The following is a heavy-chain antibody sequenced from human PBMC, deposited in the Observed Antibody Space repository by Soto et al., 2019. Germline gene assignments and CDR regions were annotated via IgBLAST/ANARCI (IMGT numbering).Heavy chain of an antibody. D-gene: IGHD3-22*01. CDR2: IRSKANSYAT. CDR3: ARLAALQGLLQ. CDR1: GFTFSGSA. Sequence: PGGSLRLSCAASGFTFSGSAMHWVRQASGKGLEWVGRIRSKANSYATAYAASVKGRFTISRDDSKNTAYLQMNSLKTVDTAVYYCARLAALQGLLQWGQGTLVTVSS. J-gene: IGHJ4*02. V-gene: IGHV3-73*01.